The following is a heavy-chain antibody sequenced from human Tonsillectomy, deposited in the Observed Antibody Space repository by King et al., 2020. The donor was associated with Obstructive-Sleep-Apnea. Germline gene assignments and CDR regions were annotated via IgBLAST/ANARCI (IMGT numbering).Heavy chain of an antibody. CDR1: GYSFTSYW. V-gene: IGHV5-51*01. Sequence: QLVQSGAEVKKPGESLKISCKGSGYSFTSYWIGWVRQLPGKGLEWMGIIYPGDSDTRYSPSFQGQVTISAEKSISTAYLQWSSLKASDTAMYYCARRSNSNYYYYGMDVWGQGTTVTVSS. CDR2: IYPGDSDT. D-gene: IGHD4-11*01. CDR3: ARRSNSNYYYYGMDV. J-gene: IGHJ6*02.